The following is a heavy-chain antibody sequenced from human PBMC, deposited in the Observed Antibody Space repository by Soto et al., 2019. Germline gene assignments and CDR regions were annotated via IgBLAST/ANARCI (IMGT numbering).Heavy chain of an antibody. D-gene: IGHD5-12*01. CDR1: GFTFGLYS. Sequence: EVKLVESGGSLIQPGGSLRLSCVASGFTFGLYSMGWVRQAPGKRLQWISYISSSSETIYYADSVKGRFTISRDNAKNSVYLEMNSLRADDTAIYYCARDYDYGFGLPIDYWGQGTLVTVSS. CDR2: ISSSSETI. V-gene: IGHV3-48*01. CDR3: ARDYDYGFGLPIDY. J-gene: IGHJ4*02.